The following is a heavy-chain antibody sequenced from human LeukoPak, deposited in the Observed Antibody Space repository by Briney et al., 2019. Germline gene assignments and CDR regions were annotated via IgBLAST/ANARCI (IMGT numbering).Heavy chain of an antibody. D-gene: IGHD4-17*01. CDR3: ARDYGDYFDY. CDR1: GGSIRNSSFY. J-gene: IGHJ4*02. Sequence: SETLSLTCAVSGGSIRNSSFYWGWIRQPPGKGLEWIGYIYYSGSTNYNPSLKSRVIISVDTSKNQFSLKLSSVAAADTAVYYCARDYGDYFDYWGQGTLVTVSS. V-gene: IGHV4-61*01. CDR2: IYYSGST.